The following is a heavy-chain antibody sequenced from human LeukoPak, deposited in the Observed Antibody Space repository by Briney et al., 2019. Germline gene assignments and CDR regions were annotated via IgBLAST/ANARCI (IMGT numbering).Heavy chain of an antibody. Sequence: GESLKISCVASGFTFSDYYMIWIRQAPGKGLEWDSYISSRSTYTNYADSVQGRFTISRDNAKNSLYLQMNSLRAEDTAVYYCARVDGSGSYRLLYWGQGTLVTVSS. CDR2: ISSRSTYT. CDR1: GFTFSDYY. CDR3: ARVDGSGSYRLLY. V-gene: IGHV3-11*05. J-gene: IGHJ4*02. D-gene: IGHD3-10*01.